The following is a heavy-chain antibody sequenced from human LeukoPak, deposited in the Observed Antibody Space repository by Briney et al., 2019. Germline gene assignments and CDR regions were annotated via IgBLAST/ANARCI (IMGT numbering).Heavy chain of an antibody. Sequence: GGSLRLSCVASGFTFSDAWMSWVRQAPGKGLEWVGRIKSKIDGGTIDYGTPVKGRFTISRDDSRNTLYLQMNSLKTEDTAVYYCTTRRQDGCWGQGTLVTVS. CDR2: IKSKIDGGTI. J-gene: IGHJ4*02. D-gene: IGHD6-25*01. CDR1: GFTFSDAW. V-gene: IGHV3-15*01. CDR3: TTRRQDGC.